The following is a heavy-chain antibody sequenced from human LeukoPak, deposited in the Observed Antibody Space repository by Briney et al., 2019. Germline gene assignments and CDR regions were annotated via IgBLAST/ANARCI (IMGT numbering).Heavy chain of an antibody. D-gene: IGHD3-9*01. CDR2: ISAYNGNT. CDR3: ARHHYYDILTGYYIDDY. Sequence: ASVKVSCKASGHTFTSYGISWVRQAPGQGLEWMGWISAYNGNTNYAQKLQGRVTMTTDTSTSTAYMELRSLRSDDTAVYYCARHHYYDILTGYYIDDYWGQGTLVTVSS. CDR1: GHTFTSYG. V-gene: IGHV1-18*01. J-gene: IGHJ4*02.